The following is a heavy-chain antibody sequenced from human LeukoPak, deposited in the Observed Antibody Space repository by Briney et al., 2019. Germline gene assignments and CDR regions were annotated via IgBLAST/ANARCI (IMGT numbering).Heavy chain of an antibody. CDR2: ISAYNGNT. CDR3: ARGILPSHCSSTSCVGDFQH. J-gene: IGHJ1*01. Sequence: ASVKVSCKASVYTFTSYGISGVRQAPGQGLEGMGWISAYNGNTNYAQKLQGRVTMTTATSTTTAYMELRSLRSDDTAVYYCARGILPSHCSSTSCVGDFQHWGQGTLVTVSS. CDR1: VYTFTSYG. V-gene: IGHV1-18*01. D-gene: IGHD2-2*01.